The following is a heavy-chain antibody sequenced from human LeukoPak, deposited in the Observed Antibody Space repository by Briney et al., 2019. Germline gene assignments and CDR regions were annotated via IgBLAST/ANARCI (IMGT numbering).Heavy chain of an antibody. J-gene: IGHJ4*02. Sequence: GGSLRLSCAASGFTFSSYSMNRVRQAPGKGQEWISYISGSSRAIYYADSVKGRFTISRDNAKNSLYLQMNNLRAEDTAVYYCAREPQEGFDYWGQGTLVTISS. CDR3: AREPQEGFDY. V-gene: IGHV3-48*01. CDR1: GFTFSSYS. CDR2: ISGSSRAI.